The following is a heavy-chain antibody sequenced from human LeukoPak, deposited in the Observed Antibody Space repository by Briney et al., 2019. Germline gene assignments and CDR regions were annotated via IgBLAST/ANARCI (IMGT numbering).Heavy chain of an antibody. Sequence: GGSLRLSCAASGFTSSSYEMSCVCEAPGKGLEWVSYISSSGSIIYYADSVKGRFTISRDNAKNSLYLQMNSLRAEDTAVYYCARDPGYSYGFDIWGQGTMVTVSS. J-gene: IGHJ3*02. CDR2: ISSSGSII. D-gene: IGHD5-18*01. CDR3: ARDPGYSYGFDI. CDR1: GFTSSSYE. V-gene: IGHV3-48*03.